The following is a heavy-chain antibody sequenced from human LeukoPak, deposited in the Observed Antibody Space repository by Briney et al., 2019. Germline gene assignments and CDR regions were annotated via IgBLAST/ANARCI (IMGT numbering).Heavy chain of an antibody. D-gene: IGHD2-15*01. V-gene: IGHV3-74*01. J-gene: IGHJ6*02. Sequence: GGSLTLSCTASGFTFSTYDMSWVRQAPGKGLAWVSRINSGGSSTNYADRVKGRFTISRDNAKNTLYLQMNSLRAEDSALYYCARWRFERSCSGGSCQTNYYYYHGLDVWGQGTTVTVSS. CDR3: ARWRFERSCSGGSCQTNYYYYHGLDV. CDR2: INSGGSST. CDR1: GFTFSTYD.